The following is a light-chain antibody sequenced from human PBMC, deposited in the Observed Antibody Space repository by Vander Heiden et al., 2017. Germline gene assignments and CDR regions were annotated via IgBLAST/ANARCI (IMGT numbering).Light chain of an antibody. Sequence: SYVLTQPPSASVAPGQTATLTCGGDSIGSKSVHWYQQKPGQAPVLVVYDDTDRPSVIPERISGSNSANTATLTISRVEAGDEADYYCQVWDTRSDHVVFGGGTKLTVL. CDR2: DDT. J-gene: IGLJ3*02. CDR3: QVWDTRSDHVV. CDR1: SIGSKS. V-gene: IGLV3-21*02.